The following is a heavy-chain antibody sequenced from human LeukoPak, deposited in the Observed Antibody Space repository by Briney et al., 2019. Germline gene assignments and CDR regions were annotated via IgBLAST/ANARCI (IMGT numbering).Heavy chain of an antibody. CDR3: AKDPDY. Sequence: GGSLRLSCAASGFTFSSYGMHWVRQAPGKGLEWVAVISYDGSNKYYADSVKGRFTISRDNSKNTLYLQMNSLRAEDTAVYYCAKDPDYWGQGALVTVSS. CDR2: ISYDGSNK. V-gene: IGHV3-30*18. J-gene: IGHJ4*02. CDR1: GFTFSSYG.